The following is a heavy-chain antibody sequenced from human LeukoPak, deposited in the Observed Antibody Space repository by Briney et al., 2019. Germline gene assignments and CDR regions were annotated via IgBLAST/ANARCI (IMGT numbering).Heavy chain of an antibody. CDR1: GFTFSSYS. CDR2: INWNSETI. CDR3: ARGDYDILTGYTDY. J-gene: IGHJ4*02. D-gene: IGHD3-9*01. Sequence: GGSLRLSCAASGFTFSSYSMNWVRQAPGKGLEWVSGINWNSETIAYADSVKGRFTISRDHAKNSLFLQMNSLRAEDTALYYCARGDYDILTGYTDYWGQGTLVTVSS. V-gene: IGHV3-9*01.